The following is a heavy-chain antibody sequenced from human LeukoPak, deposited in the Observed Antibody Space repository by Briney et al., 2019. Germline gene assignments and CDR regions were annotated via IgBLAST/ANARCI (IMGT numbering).Heavy chain of an antibody. CDR2: IRYSESS. V-gene: IGHV4-39*02. J-gene: IGHJ4*02. D-gene: IGHD3-22*01. CDR3: ATQDSSHY. CDR1: GDSVSSTDYY. Sequence: SETLSLTCTVSGDSVSSTDYYWGWIRQPPGRGLEWIASIRYSESSYYNPSLKSRATISVDASKNHSSLKLRSLTATDTAVYYCATQDSSHYWGQGTLVTVSS.